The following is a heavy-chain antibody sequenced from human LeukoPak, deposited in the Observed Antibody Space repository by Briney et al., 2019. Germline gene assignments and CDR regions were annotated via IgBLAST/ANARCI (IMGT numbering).Heavy chain of an antibody. J-gene: IGHJ4*02. CDR1: GFTCSSYA. Sequence: GGSLRLSCAASGFTCSSYAMNWVRQAPGKGLEWVSSISSSSSYIYYADSVKGRFTISRDNAKNSLYLQMNSLRTEDTAVYYCASLYCTHTTCYYFDYWGQGTLVSVSS. V-gene: IGHV3-21*01. CDR3: ASLYCTHTTCYYFDY. CDR2: ISSSSSYI. D-gene: IGHD2-2*01.